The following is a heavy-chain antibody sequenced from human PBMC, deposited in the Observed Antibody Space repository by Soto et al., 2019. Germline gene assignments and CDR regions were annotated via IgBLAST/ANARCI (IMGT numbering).Heavy chain of an antibody. V-gene: IGHV4-59*01. D-gene: IGHD3-9*01. Sequence: PSETLSLTCTVSGGSISSYYWSWIRQPPGKGLELIGYIYYSGSTNYNPSLKSRVTISVDTSKNQFSLKLSSVTAADTAVYYCAIAYYDILTGYYIDYWGQGTLVTVSS. J-gene: IGHJ4*02. CDR3: AIAYYDILTGYYIDY. CDR1: GGSISSYY. CDR2: IYYSGST.